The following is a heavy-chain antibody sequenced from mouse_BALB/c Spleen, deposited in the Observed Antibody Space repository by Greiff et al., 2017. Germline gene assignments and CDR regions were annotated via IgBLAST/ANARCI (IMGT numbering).Heavy chain of an antibody. V-gene: IGHV6-6*02. CDR2: IRLKSNNYAT. CDR1: GFTFSNYW. Sequence: EVKVEESGGGLVQPGGSMKLSCVASGFTFSNYWMNWVRQSPEKGLEWVAEIRLKSNNYATHYAESVKGRFTISRDDSKSSVYLQMNNLRAEDTGIYYCTSLLTLDYWGQGTTLTVSS. J-gene: IGHJ2*01. CDR3: TSLLTLDY. D-gene: IGHD4-1*01.